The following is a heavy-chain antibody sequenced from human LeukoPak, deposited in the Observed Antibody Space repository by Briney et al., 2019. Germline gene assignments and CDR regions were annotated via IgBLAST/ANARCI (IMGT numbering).Heavy chain of an antibody. V-gene: IGHV1-69*04. D-gene: IGHD3-3*01. CDR3: ASAPYDFWSGYYVYYYYYMDV. Sequence: ASVKVSCKASGGTFSSYAISWVRQAPGQGLEWMGRIIPILGIANYAQKFQGRVTITADKSTSTAYMELSSLRSEDTAVYYCASAPYDFWSGYYVYYYYYMDVWGKGTTVTVSS. CDR1: GGTFSSYA. J-gene: IGHJ6*03. CDR2: IIPILGIA.